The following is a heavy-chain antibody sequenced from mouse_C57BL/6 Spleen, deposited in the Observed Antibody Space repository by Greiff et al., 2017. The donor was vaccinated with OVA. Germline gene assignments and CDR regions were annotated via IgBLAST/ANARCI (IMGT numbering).Heavy chain of an antibody. V-gene: IGHV1-64*01. CDR1: GYTFTSYW. J-gene: IGHJ4*01. Sequence: QVQLKQPGAELVKPGASVKLSCKASGYTFTSYWMHWVKQRPGQGLEWIGMIHPNSGSTNYNEKFKSKATLTVDKSSSTAYMQLSSLTSEDSAVYYCARAQLSPYAMDYWGQGTSVTVSS. CDR3: ARAQLSPYAMDY. D-gene: IGHD3-1*01. CDR2: IHPNSGST.